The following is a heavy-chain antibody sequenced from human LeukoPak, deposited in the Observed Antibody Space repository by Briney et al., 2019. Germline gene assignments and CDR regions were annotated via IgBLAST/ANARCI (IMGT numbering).Heavy chain of an antibody. CDR2: INSDGSWT. CDR3: VRDNDDYKDDDFVYAFDI. D-gene: IGHD4-17*01. V-gene: IGHV3-74*01. Sequence: PGGSLRLSCAASGNYWMHWVRQVPGKGLVWVSHINSDGSWTSYADSVRGRFTISRDNAKNSLYLQMNSLRDEDTAVYYCVRDNDDYKDDDFVYAFDIWGQGTMVTVSS. J-gene: IGHJ3*02. CDR1: GNYW.